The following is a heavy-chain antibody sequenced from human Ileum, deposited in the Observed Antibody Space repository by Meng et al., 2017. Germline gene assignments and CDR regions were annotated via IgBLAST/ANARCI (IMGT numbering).Heavy chain of an antibody. V-gene: IGHV4-4*02. CDR3: ARVVGGPASMSGWFDP. D-gene: IGHD2-2*01. J-gene: IGHJ5*01. CDR1: GGSISSSNW. Sequence: QVRRPESGPGLVKPSGTRSLTCAVSGGSISSSNWWTWVRQAPGKGLEWIGEIYHSGSPNYNPSLKSRVTISVDKSQNHFSLKLNSVTAADTAVYYCARVVGGPASMSGWFDPWGQGTLVTVSS. CDR2: IYHSGSP.